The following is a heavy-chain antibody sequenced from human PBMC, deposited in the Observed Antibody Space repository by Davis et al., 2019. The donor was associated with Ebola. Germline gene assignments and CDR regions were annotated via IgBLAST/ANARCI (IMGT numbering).Heavy chain of an antibody. D-gene: IGHD6-13*01. J-gene: IGHJ6*03. V-gene: IGHV5-51*01. CDR1: GYSFTSYW. CDR2: IYPGDSDT. Sequence: PGGSLRLSCKGSGYSFTSYWIGWVRQMPGKGLEWMGIIYPGDSDTRYSPSFQGQVTISADKSISTAYLQWSSLKASDTAMYYCARSGGWGSSSWYGYYYMDVWGKGTTVTVSS. CDR3: ARSGGWGSSSWYGYYYMDV.